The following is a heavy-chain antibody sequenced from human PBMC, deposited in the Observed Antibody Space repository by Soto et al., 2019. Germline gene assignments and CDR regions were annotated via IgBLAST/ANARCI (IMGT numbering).Heavy chain of an antibody. CDR3: TRGDWWELPTMDY. V-gene: IGHV3-73*01. Sequence: GGSLRLSCEASGFTFSGSAMHWVRQASGKGLEWVGRIRSKANSYATAYAASVKGRFTISRDDSKNTAYLQMNSLKTEDTAVYYCTRGDWWELPTMDYWGQGTLVTVSS. CDR2: IRSKANSYAT. J-gene: IGHJ4*02. CDR1: GFTFSGSA. D-gene: IGHD1-26*01.